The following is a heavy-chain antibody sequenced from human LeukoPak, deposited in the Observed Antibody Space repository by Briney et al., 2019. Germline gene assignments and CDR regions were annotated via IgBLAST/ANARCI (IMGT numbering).Heavy chain of an antibody. Sequence: SETLSLTCTVSGGSISSYYWSWIRQPPGKGLEWIGYIYYSGSTYYNPSLKSRVTISVDTSKNQFSLKLSSVTAADTAVYYCARTITIFGVVMNYFDYWGQGTLVTVSS. D-gene: IGHD3-3*01. V-gene: IGHV4-59*12. CDR1: GGSISSYY. CDR2: IYYSGST. CDR3: ARTITIFGVVMNYFDY. J-gene: IGHJ4*02.